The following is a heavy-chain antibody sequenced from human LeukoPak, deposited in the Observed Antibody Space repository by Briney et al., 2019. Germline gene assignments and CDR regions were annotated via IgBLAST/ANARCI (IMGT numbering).Heavy chain of an antibody. CDR3: AKVIADYGDYEWFDP. CDR2: IYSGGST. CDR1: EFSVGSNY. D-gene: IGHD4-17*01. Sequence: PGGSLRLSCAASEFSVGSNYMTWVRQAPGKGLEWVSLIYSGGSTYYADSVKGRFTISRDNSKNTLYLQMNGLRAEDTAVYYCAKVIADYGDYEWFDPWGQGTLVTVSS. J-gene: IGHJ5*02. V-gene: IGHV3-66*01.